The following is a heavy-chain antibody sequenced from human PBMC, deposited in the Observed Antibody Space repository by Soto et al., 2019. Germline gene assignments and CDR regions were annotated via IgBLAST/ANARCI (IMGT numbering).Heavy chain of an antibody. D-gene: IGHD4-17*01. V-gene: IGHV2-70*01. CDR3: ARMHTTVVTPYHFDY. J-gene: IGHJ4*02. CDR1: GFSLSTSGMC. CDR2: IDWDDDK. Sequence: SGPTLVNPTQTLTLTCTFSGFSLSTSGMCVSWIRQPPGKALEWLALIDWDDDKYYSTSLKTRLTISKDTSKNQVVLTMTNMDPVDTATYYCARMHTTVVTPYHFDYWGQGTLVTVSS.